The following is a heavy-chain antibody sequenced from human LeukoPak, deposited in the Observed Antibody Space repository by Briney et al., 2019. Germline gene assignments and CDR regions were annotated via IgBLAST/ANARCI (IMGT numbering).Heavy chain of an antibody. CDR1: GFTFSSYW. J-gene: IGHJ3*02. CDR2: INSDGSST. Sequence: GGSLRLSCAASGFTFSSYWMHWVRQAPGKGLVWVSRINSDGSSTSYADSVKGRFTISRDNAKNTLYLQMNSLRAEDAAVYYCSRRWLQHAFDIWGQGTMVTVSS. V-gene: IGHV3-74*01. D-gene: IGHD5-24*01. CDR3: SRRWLQHAFDI.